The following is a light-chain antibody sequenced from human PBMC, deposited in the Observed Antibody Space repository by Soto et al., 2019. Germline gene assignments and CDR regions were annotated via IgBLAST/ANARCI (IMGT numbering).Light chain of an antibody. V-gene: IGKV1-39*01. J-gene: IGKJ1*01. Sequence: DIQMTQSPSSLSASVGDRVTITCRASQSISSYLNLYQQKPGKAPKLLIYAASSLQSGVPSSFRGXGSETDFTLTISRLQPEDFATYSCQQSYNTTWTFGQGTKVDI. CDR3: QQSYNTTWT. CDR1: QSISSY. CDR2: AAS.